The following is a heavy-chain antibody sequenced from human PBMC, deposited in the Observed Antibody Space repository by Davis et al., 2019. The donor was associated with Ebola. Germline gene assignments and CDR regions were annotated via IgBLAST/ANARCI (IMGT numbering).Heavy chain of an antibody. V-gene: IGHV3-30*01. CDR3: AREGYYDFWSGRMGMIDY. D-gene: IGHD3-3*01. CDR2: ISYDGRNK. J-gene: IGHJ4*02. CDR1: GFTFSSYA. Sequence: GESLKISCAASGFTFSSYAIHWVRQAPGKGLEWVAVISYDGRNKYYADSVEGRFTISRDNSKHTLYLQMNSLTTEDSAIYYCAREGYYDFWSGRMGMIDYWGQGTLVTVSS.